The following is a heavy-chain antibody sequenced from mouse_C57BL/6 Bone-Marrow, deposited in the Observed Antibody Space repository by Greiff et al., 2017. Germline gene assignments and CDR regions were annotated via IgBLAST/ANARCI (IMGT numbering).Heavy chain of an antibody. J-gene: IGHJ4*01. CDR2: IYPGGGYT. CDR3: ARDSSGYPHYYAMDY. Sequence: VKLQESGAELVRPGTSVKMSCKASGYTFTNYWIGWAKQRPGHGLEWIGDIYPGGGYTNYNEKFKGQATLTADKSSSTAYMQFSSLTSDDSSIYYCARDSSGYPHYYAMDYWGQGTSVTVSS. D-gene: IGHD3-2*02. V-gene: IGHV1-63*01. CDR1: GYTFTNYW.